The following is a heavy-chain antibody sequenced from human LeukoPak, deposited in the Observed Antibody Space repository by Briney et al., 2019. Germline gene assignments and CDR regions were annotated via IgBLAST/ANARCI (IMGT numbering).Heavy chain of an antibody. Sequence: PSETLSLTCAVYGGSFSGYYWSWIRQPPGKGLEWIGEINHSGSTNYNPSLKSRVTISVDTSKNQFSLNLSSVTAADTAVYYCARDRGSSGWFDYWGQGTLATVSS. CDR3: ARDRGSSGWFDY. CDR1: GGSFSGYY. V-gene: IGHV4-34*01. D-gene: IGHD6-19*01. CDR2: INHSGST. J-gene: IGHJ4*02.